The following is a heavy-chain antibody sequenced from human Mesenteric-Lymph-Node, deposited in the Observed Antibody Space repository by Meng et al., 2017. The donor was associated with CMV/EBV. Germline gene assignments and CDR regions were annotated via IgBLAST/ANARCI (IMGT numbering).Heavy chain of an antibody. CDR1: GYSFTGYS. D-gene: IGHD1-1*01. Sequence: QVQLVQSGAGGKKPGASVKVSCKASGYSFTGYSIRWVRQAPGQGLEWMGRISPNTGDTIYEENFQGRVTMTRDTSINTAYMELSSLTSDDTAVYYCGRGQQTFDPWGQGTLVTVSS. CDR3: GRGQQTFDP. CDR2: ISPNTGDT. J-gene: IGHJ5*02. V-gene: IGHV1-2*06.